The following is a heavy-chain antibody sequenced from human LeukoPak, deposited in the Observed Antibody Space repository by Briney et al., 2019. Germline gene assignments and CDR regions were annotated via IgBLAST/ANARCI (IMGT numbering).Heavy chain of an antibody. CDR3: ARRSGIAVAGAFDY. D-gene: IGHD6-19*01. CDR1: GYTFTGYY. Sequence: ASVKVSCKASGYTFTGYYMHWVRQAPGQGLEWMGWINPNSGGTNYAQKFQGRVTMTRDTSISTAYMELSRLRSDDTAVYYCARRSGIAVAGAFDYWGQGTPVTVSS. V-gene: IGHV1-2*02. J-gene: IGHJ4*02. CDR2: INPNSGGT.